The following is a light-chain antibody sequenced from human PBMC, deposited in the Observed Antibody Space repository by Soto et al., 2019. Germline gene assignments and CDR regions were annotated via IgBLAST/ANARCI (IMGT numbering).Light chain of an antibody. CDR3: QSYDSSLSAFYV. Sequence: QSVLTQPPSVSGAPGQRVAISCTGSSSNIGAGYDVHWYQQVPGTAPKLLIYGNSNRPSGVPDRFSGSKSGTSASLAITGLQAEDEADYYCQSYDSSLSAFYVFGTGTQVTVL. V-gene: IGLV1-40*01. J-gene: IGLJ1*01. CDR2: GNS. CDR1: SSNIGAGYD.